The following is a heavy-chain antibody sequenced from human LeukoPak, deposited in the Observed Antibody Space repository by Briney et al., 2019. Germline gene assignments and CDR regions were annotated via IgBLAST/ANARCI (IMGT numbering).Heavy chain of an antibody. CDR3: ARDYYAAFDI. CDR2: INSDGNRT. D-gene: IGHD3-22*01. CDR1: GFTFSSYS. J-gene: IGHJ3*02. V-gene: IGHV3-74*01. Sequence: PGGSLRLSCAASGFTFSSYSMNWVRQAPGKGLVWVSHINSDGNRTTHADSVKGRFTISRDNAKNTLYLQMNSLRAEDMGVYYCARDYYAAFDIWGQGTMVTVSS.